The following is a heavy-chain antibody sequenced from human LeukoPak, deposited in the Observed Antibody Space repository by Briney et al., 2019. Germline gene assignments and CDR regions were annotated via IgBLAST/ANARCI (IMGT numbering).Heavy chain of an antibody. V-gene: IGHV4-39*07. CDR1: GGSISSSGYY. D-gene: IGHD3-22*01. J-gene: IGHJ4*02. CDR2: IYYSGST. CDR3: ASYIRDYDSSGYYYYFDY. Sequence: PSETLSLTCTVSGGSISSSGYYWGWIRQPPGKGLEWIESIYYSGSTYYNPSLKSRVTISVDMSKNQFSLKLSSVTAADTAVYYCASYIRDYDSSGYYYYFDYWGQGTLVTVSS.